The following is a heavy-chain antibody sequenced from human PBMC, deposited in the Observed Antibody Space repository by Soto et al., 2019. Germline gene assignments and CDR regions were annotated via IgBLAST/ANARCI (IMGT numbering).Heavy chain of an antibody. J-gene: IGHJ3*01. Sequence: XETLSLPCSVSGVSIRSYGWNWIRQPPGKGLEWIGWIYHTGSTNYNPSLEGRVTNSIDTSKNQFSLKLSSVTAADTAVYYCVGTSGDLDLWGQGTMVTVSS. D-gene: IGHD4-17*01. CDR2: IYHTGST. CDR1: GVSIRSYG. CDR3: VGTSGDLDL. V-gene: IGHV4-59*01.